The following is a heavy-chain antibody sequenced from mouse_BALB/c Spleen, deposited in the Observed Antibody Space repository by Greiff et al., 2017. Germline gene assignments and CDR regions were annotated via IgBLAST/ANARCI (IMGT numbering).Heavy chain of an antibody. CDR3: ARANWDWNFDY. J-gene: IGHJ2*01. D-gene: IGHD4-1*01. CDR2: INPNSGYT. CDR1: GYTFTSYT. Sequence: VQLQQSGPELVKPGASVKMSCKASGYTFTSYTMHWVKQRPGQGLEWIGYINPNSGYTNYNQKFKDKATLTAVKSSSTAYMQLSSLTSEDSAVYYCARANWDWNFDYWGQGTTLTVSS. V-gene: IGHV1S26*01.